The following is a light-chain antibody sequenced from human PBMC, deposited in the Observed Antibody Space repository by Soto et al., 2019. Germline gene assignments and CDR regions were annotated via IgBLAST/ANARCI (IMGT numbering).Light chain of an antibody. V-gene: IGKV3-20*01. Sequence: DIVLPQSPGTLSLSPGDRVTLSGRASQSVSTSYLAWYQQKPGQAHRLLIYGASSRATGIPDRFSGSGSGTDFTLTISGLEPEEFAVYYCQQYGNSRGTFGKGTKVDIK. J-gene: IGKJ1*01. CDR3: QQYGNSRGT. CDR1: QSVSTSY. CDR2: GAS.